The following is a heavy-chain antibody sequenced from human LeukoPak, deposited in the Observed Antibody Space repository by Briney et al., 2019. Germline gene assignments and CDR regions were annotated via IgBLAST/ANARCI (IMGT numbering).Heavy chain of an antibody. V-gene: IGHV4-59*08. CDR2: IYYSGST. D-gene: IGHD2-2*01. Sequence: NPSETLSLTCTVSGGSISGYHWTWIRQPPGKGLEWIGYIYYSGSTNYNPSLKSRVTISVDTSKNQFSLKLSSVTAADTAVYYCARTPGRPVGSTGPKYFQHWGQGTLVTVSS. J-gene: IGHJ1*01. CDR3: ARTPGRPVGSTGPKYFQH. CDR1: GGSISGYH.